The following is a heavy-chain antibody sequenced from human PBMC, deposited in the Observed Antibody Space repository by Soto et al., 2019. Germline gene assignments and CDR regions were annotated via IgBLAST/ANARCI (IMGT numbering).Heavy chain of an antibody. Sequence: GGSLRLSCAASGFTFSSYEMNWVRQAPGKGLEWVSYISSSGSTIYYADSVKGRFTISRDNSKNTLYLQMDSLRGEDTALYYCAREPVGPDYAMDVWGQGATVTVSS. CDR1: GFTFSSYE. V-gene: IGHV3-48*03. CDR2: ISSSGSTI. D-gene: IGHD1-26*01. J-gene: IGHJ6*02. CDR3: AREPVGPDYAMDV.